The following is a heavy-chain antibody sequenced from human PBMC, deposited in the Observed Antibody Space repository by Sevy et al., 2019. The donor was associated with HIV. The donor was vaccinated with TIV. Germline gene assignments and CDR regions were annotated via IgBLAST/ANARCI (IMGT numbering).Heavy chain of an antibody. CDR3: AKNTAAVGVGGFDY. J-gene: IGHJ4*02. CDR1: GLSFSDYG. Sequence: GGSLILSCTASGLSFSDYGMHWVRQAPGKGLEWVAFIWYDGSDRYYADSVKGRFTISRDNSKNILYLQMSSLRLEDTALYYCAKNTAAVGVGGFDYWGQGTLVTVSS. D-gene: IGHD6-13*01. CDR2: IWYDGSDR. V-gene: IGHV3-30*02.